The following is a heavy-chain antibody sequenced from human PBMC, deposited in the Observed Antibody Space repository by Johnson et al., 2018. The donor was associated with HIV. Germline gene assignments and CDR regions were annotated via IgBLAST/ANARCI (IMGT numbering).Heavy chain of an antibody. CDR2: INQDGNDE. D-gene: IGHD6-6*01. J-gene: IGHJ3*02. CDR1: GFTFSSYA. Sequence: VQLVESGGGLVQPGGSLRLSCAASGFTFSSYAMSWVRQAPGKGLEWVANINQDGNDEYYVDSLEGRFTISRDNSKNTLYLQMKSLRAEDTAVYYCARRPRDDAFDIWGQGTMVTVSS. CDR3: ARRPRDDAFDI. V-gene: IGHV3-7*02.